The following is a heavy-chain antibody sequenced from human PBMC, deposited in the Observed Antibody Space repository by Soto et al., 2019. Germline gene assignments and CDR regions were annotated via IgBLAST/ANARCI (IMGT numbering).Heavy chain of an antibody. Sequence: WGSLILSCSASGFTVISNYMSWVRQAPGKGLEWVSVIYSGGSTYYADSVKGRFTISRDNSKNTLFLQMNSLRTEDTAVYYCAHPRGYGVFDAYDIWGQGAMVTVSS. CDR3: AHPRGYGVFDAYDI. V-gene: IGHV3-53*01. D-gene: IGHD4-17*01. CDR2: IYSGGST. CDR1: GFTVISNY. J-gene: IGHJ3*02.